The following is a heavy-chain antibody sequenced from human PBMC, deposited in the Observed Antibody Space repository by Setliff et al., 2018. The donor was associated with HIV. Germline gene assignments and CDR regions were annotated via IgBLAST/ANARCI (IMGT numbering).Heavy chain of an antibody. D-gene: IGHD4-4*01. CDR3: TRVDSNYEKFDC. J-gene: IGHJ4*02. V-gene: IGHV3-72*01. Sequence: RFTISRDDSKNSLYLQMNSLKTEDTAVYYCTRVDSNYEKFDCWGQGSLVTVSS.